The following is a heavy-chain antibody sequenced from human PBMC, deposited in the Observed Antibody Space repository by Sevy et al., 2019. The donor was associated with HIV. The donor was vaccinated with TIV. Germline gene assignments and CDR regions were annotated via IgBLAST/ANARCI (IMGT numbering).Heavy chain of an antibody. CDR3: ARGTRLRCMSY. CDR2: MNPNSGNT. D-gene: IGHD3-3*01. CDR1: GYTFTSYD. Sequence: AAVKVSCKASGYTFTSYDINWVRQATRQGLEWTGWMNPNSGNTGYAQKFQGRVTMTRNTSISTAYMELSSLRSEDTAVHYCARGTRLRCMSYWGQGTLVTVSS. V-gene: IGHV1-8*01. J-gene: IGHJ4*02.